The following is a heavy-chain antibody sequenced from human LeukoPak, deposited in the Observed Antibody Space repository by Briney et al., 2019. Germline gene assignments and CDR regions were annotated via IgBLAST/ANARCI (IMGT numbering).Heavy chain of an antibody. CDR1: GGPIRSYY. J-gene: IGHJ3*02. Sequence: SETLSLTCTVSGGPIRSYYWSWIRQPPGKGLEWIGYIYYSGSTNYNPSLKSRVTISVDTSKNQFSLKLSSVTTADTAVYYCARGARPGYCSSTSCYAGDAFDIWGQGTMVTVSS. D-gene: IGHD2-2*01. CDR3: ARGARPGYCSSTSCYAGDAFDI. V-gene: IGHV4-59*01. CDR2: IYYSGST.